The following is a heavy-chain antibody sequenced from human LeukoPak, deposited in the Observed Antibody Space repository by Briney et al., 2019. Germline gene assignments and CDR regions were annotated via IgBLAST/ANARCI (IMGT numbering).Heavy chain of an antibody. CDR2: VHYSGAT. J-gene: IGHJ6*03. CDR1: GGSITSDAYY. V-gene: IGHV4-39*07. Sequence: PSETLSLTCTVSGGSITSDAYYWGWIRQPPGKGLEWMAIVHYSGATYYNPSLKSRVTISVDTSKNHFSLKLSSVTAADTAVYYCASSQYYYYYYMDVWGKGTTVTISS. CDR3: ASSQYYYYYYMDV.